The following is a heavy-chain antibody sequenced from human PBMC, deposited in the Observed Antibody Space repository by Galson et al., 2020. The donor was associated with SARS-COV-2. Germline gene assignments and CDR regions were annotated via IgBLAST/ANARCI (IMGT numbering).Heavy chain of an antibody. V-gene: IGHV5-51*01. CDR1: GYSFSPYW. CDR3: ARRVIREGYGMFDY. J-gene: IGHJ4*02. D-gene: IGHD3-3*01. CDR2: IYPGDSDT. Sequence: GESLKISCKGSGYSFSPYWIGWVRQMPGKGLEWMGIIYPGDSDTRYSPSFQGQVTISADKSISTAYLQWSSLKASDTAMYYCARRVIREGYGMFDYWGQGTLVIISS.